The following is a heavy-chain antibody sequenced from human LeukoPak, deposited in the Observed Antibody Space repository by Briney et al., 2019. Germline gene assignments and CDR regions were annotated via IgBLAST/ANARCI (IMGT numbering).Heavy chain of an antibody. CDR2: IKQDGSEK. CDR3: ARGAYYYAS. D-gene: IGHD3-22*01. CDR1: GFIFSNYW. Sequence: GGSLRLSCAASGFIFSNYWMSWVRQAPGKGLEWVANIKQDGSEKFCVDSVKGRFTISRDNAKSSVYLQMSSLRAEDTAVYYCARGAYYYASWGQGTLVTVSS. J-gene: IGHJ4*02. V-gene: IGHV3-7*01.